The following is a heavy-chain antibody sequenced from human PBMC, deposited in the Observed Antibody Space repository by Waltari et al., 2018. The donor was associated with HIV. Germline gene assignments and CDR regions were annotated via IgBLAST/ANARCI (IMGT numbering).Heavy chain of an antibody. CDR2: IYHSGST. CDR1: GYSISSGYY. CDR3: ARVYGYSGSYPGAPDDY. V-gene: IGHV4-38-2*01. D-gene: IGHD1-26*01. Sequence: QVQLQESGPGLVKPSETLSLTCAVSGYSISSGYYWGWIRQPPGQGLEGIGSIYHSGSTYYNPSLKRRVTISVDTSKNQFSLKLSSVTAADTAVYYCARVYGYSGSYPGAPDDYWGQGTLVTVSS. J-gene: IGHJ4*02.